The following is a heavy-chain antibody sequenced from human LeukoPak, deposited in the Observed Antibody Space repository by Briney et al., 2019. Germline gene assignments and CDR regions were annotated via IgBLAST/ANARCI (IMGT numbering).Heavy chain of an antibody. J-gene: IGHJ6*02. Sequence: SETLSLTCTVSGGSISSYYWSWIRQPPGKGLEWIGYIYYSGSTNYNPSLKSRVTISVDTSKNQFSLKLSSVTAADTAVYYCARHQHYDGSGSYYYGMDVWGQGTSVTVSS. CDR2: IYYSGST. CDR1: GGSISSYY. D-gene: IGHD3-10*01. CDR3: ARHQHYDGSGSYYYGMDV. V-gene: IGHV4-59*08.